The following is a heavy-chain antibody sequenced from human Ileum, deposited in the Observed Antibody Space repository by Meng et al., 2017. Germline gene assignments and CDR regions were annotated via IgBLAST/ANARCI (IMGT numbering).Heavy chain of an antibody. Sequence: GESLKISCAASGFTFDDYSMSWVRQAPGKGLEWVSGINWNGGSTGYADSVKGRFTISRDNAKNSLYLQMNSLRAEDTALYYCAKLKDSSGWYGDAFDIWGQGTMVTVSS. V-gene: IGHV3-20*04. J-gene: IGHJ3*02. CDR1: GFTFDDYS. CDR2: INWNGGST. D-gene: IGHD6-19*01. CDR3: AKLKDSSGWYGDAFDI.